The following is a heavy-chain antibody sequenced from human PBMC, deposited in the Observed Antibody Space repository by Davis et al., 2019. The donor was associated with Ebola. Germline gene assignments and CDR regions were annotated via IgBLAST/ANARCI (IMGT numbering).Heavy chain of an antibody. J-gene: IGHJ4*02. CDR1: GSTFSSYE. V-gene: IGHV3-48*03. D-gene: IGHD1-26*01. Sequence: PGGSLRLSCAASGSTFSSYEMNWVRQAPGKGLEWVSYISSSGSTIYYADSVKGRFTISRDDARNSLYLQMDSLRAEDTAMYYCARDGVGAFDYWGQGTLVTVSS. CDR2: ISSSGSTI. CDR3: ARDGVGAFDY.